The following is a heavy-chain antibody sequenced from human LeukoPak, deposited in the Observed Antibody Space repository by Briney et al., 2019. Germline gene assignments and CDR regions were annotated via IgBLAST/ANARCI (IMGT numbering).Heavy chain of an antibody. V-gene: IGHV3-11*04. D-gene: IGHD3-22*01. CDR3: ARDRVYYYDSSGPHDAFDI. J-gene: IGHJ3*02. CDR1: GFTFSDYY. CDR2: ISSGGSPI. Sequence: GGSLRLSCAASGFTFSDYYMSWIRQAPGKGLEWVSYISSGGSPIYYADSVKGRLTISRDNAKNSLYLQMNSLRAEDTAVYYCARDRVYYYDSSGPHDAFDIWGQGTMVTVSS.